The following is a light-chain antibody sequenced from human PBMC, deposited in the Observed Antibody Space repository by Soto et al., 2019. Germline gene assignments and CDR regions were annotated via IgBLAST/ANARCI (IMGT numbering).Light chain of an antibody. CDR3: CSFAGSDTDV. V-gene: IGLV2-11*01. CDR2: EVS. CDR1: SSDVGGYNY. Sequence: QSVLTQPRSVSGSPGQSVTISCTGTSSDVGGYNYVSWYQQHPGKAPKVMIYEVSKRPSGVPDRFSGSKSGNTASLTISGLQAEDEADYHCCSFAGSDTDVFGGGTKVTVL. J-gene: IGLJ2*01.